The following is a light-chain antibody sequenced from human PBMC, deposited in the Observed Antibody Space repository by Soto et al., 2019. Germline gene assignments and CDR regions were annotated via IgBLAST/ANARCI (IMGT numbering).Light chain of an antibody. V-gene: IGKV3-15*01. CDR2: RAS. CDR1: QSVSSN. Sequence: EIVMTQSPATLSVSPGERATLSCRASQSVSSNLAWYQQQPGQSPRLLLYRASTRATGIPARFSGSGSGTEFTLTISSLQSEDFAVYYCQQYNDWLTFGGGTKVDIK. J-gene: IGKJ4*01. CDR3: QQYNDWLT.